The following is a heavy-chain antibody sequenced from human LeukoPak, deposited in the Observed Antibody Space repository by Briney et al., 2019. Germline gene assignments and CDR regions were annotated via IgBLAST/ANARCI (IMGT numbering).Heavy chain of an antibody. J-gene: IGHJ4*02. CDR3: HSGSYYLDY. CDR1: GGSFSGYY. D-gene: IGHD1-26*01. CDR2: INHSGST. Sequence: PSETLSLTYAVYGGSFSGYYWSWIRQPPGKGLEWIGEINHSGSTNYNPSLKSRVTISVDTSKNQFSLKLSSVTAADTAVYYCHSGSYYLDYWGQGTLVTVSS. V-gene: IGHV4-34*01.